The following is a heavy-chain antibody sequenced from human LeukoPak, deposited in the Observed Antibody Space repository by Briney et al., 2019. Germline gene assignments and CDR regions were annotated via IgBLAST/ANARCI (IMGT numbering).Heavy chain of an antibody. CDR2: INHSGST. Sequence: PSETLSLTCAVYGGSFSGYYWSWIRQPPGKGLEWIGEINHSGSTNYNPSLKSRVTISVDTSKNQFSLKLSSVTAADTAVYYCARGGGYSSGWYGLYWGQGTLVTVSS. CDR3: ARGGGYSSGWYGLY. J-gene: IGHJ4*02. CDR1: GGSFSGYY. V-gene: IGHV4-34*01. D-gene: IGHD6-19*01.